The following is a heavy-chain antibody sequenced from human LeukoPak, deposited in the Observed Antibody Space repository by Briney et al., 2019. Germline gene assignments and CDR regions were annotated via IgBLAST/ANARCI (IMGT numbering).Heavy chain of an antibody. J-gene: IGHJ4*02. CDR2: IYHSGST. CDR3: ARSGAADYYDSSGYLH. CDR1: GGSISSSNW. D-gene: IGHD3-22*01. Sequence: PSGILSLTCAVSGGSISSSNWWSWVRQPPGKGLEWIGEIYHSGSTNYNPSLKSRVTISVDTSKNQFSLKLSSVTAADTAVYYCARSGAADYYDSSGYLHWGQVTLVTVSS. V-gene: IGHV4-4*02.